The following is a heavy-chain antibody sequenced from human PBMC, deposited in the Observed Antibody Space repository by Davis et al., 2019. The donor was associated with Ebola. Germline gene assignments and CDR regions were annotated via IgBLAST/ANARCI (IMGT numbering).Heavy chain of an antibody. Sequence: PGGSLRLSCVASGFTFSTYWMHWVRQAPGKGLVWVSRINSDGSSTSYAVSVKGRFTISRDNAKNTLYLQMNSLRAEDTAVYYCAKEPRNQLTSRGLWFMDVWGKGTTVTVSS. J-gene: IGHJ6*03. D-gene: IGHD1-14*01. CDR2: INSDGSST. V-gene: IGHV3-74*01. CDR1: GFTFSTYW. CDR3: AKEPRNQLTSRGLWFMDV.